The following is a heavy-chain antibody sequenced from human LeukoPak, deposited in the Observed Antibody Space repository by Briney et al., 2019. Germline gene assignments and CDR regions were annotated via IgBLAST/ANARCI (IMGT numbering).Heavy chain of an antibody. CDR3: AKSTGGYYDSSGYYYRLGYFDY. Sequence: GGSLRLSCAASGFTFSSYAMSWVRQAPGKGLEWVSAISGSGGSTYYADSVKGRFTISRDNSKNTLYLQMNSLRAEDTAVYYRAKSTGGYYDSSGYYYRLGYFDYWGQGTLVTVSS. D-gene: IGHD3-22*01. CDR1: GFTFSSYA. CDR2: ISGSGGST. J-gene: IGHJ4*02. V-gene: IGHV3-23*01.